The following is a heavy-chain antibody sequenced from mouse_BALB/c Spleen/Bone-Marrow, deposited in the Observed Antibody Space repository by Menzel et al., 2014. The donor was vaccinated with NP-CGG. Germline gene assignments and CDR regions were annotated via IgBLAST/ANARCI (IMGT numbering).Heavy chain of an antibody. Sequence: QVQLKESGAELVKPGASVKLSCKASGYTFTNYFLYWVKKRPGQGLEWIGEIDPSNDNTNFNEKFKSKATLTVDKSSSTSYRKLSSLTAEDSAVYYCTRSGYYGYGWYVDVWGAGTTVTVSS. V-gene: IGHV1S81*02. CDR2: IDPSNDNT. CDR1: GYTFTNYF. CDR3: TRSGYYGYGWYVDV. D-gene: IGHD1-2*01. J-gene: IGHJ1*01.